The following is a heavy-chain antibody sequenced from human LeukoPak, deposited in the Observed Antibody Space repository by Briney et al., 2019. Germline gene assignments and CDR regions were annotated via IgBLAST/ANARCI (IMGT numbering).Heavy chain of an antibody. J-gene: IGHJ4*02. CDR1: GGSISSSNW. D-gene: IGHD1-14*01. V-gene: IGHV4-4*02. CDR3: ASLNRGRMTTLDY. CDR2: IYHSGST. Sequence: KTSETLSLTCAVSGGSISSSNWWSWVRQPPGKGLEWIGEIYHSGSTNYNPSLKSRVTISVDKSKNQFSLKLSSVTAADTAVYYCASLNRGRMTTLDYWGQGTLVTVSS.